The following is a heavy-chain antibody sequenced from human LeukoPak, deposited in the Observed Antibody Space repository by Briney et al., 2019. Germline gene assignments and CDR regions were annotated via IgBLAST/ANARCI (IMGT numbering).Heavy chain of an antibody. Sequence: ASVKVSCKASGYTFTSYGISWVRQAPGQGLEWMGWISAYNGNTNYAQKFQGRVTMTRDTSISTAYMELSRLRSDDTAVYYCARSQQLVGPWFDPWGQGTLVTVSS. V-gene: IGHV1-18*01. CDR2: ISAYNGNT. CDR3: ARSQQLVGPWFDP. D-gene: IGHD6-13*01. J-gene: IGHJ5*02. CDR1: GYTFTSYG.